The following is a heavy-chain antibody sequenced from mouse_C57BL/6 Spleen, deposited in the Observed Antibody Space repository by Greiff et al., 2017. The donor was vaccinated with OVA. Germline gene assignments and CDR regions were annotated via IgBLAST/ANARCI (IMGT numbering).Heavy chain of an antibody. V-gene: IGHV5-6*02. Sequence: DVKLVESGGDLVKPGGSLKLSCAASGFTFSSYGMSWVRQTPDKRLEWVATISSGGSYTYYPDSGKGRFTISRDNAKNTLYLQMSSLKSEDTAMYYCARENYYGSSLRYFDVWGTGTTVTVSS. CDR3: ARENYYGSSLRYFDV. CDR2: ISSGGSYT. J-gene: IGHJ1*03. D-gene: IGHD1-1*01. CDR1: GFTFSSYG.